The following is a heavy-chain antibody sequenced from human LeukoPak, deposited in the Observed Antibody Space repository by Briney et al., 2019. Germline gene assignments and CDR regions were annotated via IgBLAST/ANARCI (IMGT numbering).Heavy chain of an antibody. CDR2: IYHSGST. CDR1: GGSISSGGYS. J-gene: IGHJ3*02. D-gene: IGHD3-3*01. CDR3: ARGPKTYYDFWSGYNLFDI. Sequence: SETLSLTCAVSGGSISSGGYSWSWIRQPPGKGLEWIGYIYHSGSTNYNPSLKSRVTISVDTSKNQFSLKLSSVTAADTAVYYCARGPKTYYDFWSGYNLFDIWGQGTMVTVSS. V-gene: IGHV4-30-2*01.